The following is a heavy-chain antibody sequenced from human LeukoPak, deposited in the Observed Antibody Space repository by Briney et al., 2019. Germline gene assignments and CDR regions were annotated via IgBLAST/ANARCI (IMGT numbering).Heavy chain of an antibody. CDR3: TTGIGNYYYY. V-gene: IGHV3-74*01. CDR2: VKSDGSDT. J-gene: IGHJ4*02. Sequence: GGSLRLSYAASGSTFSRYWMHWVRQAPGKGLVWVSRVKSDGSDTIYADSVKGRFTISRDNAKNTLYLQMDSLRAEDTAVYYCTTGIGNYYYYWGQGTLVTVAS. CDR1: GSTFSRYW. D-gene: IGHD3-10*01.